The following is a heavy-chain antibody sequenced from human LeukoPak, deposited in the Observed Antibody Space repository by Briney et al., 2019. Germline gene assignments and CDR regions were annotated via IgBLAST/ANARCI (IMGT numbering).Heavy chain of an antibody. D-gene: IGHD5-24*01. Sequence: PSETLSLTCTVSGGSISSYYWSWIRQPPGKGLGWIGYIYYSGSTNYNPSLKSRVTISVDTSKNQFSLKLSSVTAADTAVYYCARLGRDGYPPNWGQGTLVTVSS. CDR1: GGSISSYY. V-gene: IGHV4-59*01. CDR2: IYYSGST. J-gene: IGHJ4*02. CDR3: ARLGRDGYPPN.